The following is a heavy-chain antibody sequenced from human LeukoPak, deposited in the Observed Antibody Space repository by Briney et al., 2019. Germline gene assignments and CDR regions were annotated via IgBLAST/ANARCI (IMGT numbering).Heavy chain of an antibody. Sequence: SETLSLTCAVSGYSISSGYNWGWIRQPPGKGLEWIGSIYHSGSTYYNPSLKSRVTTSVDTSKNQFSLKLSSVTAADTAVYYCARAYDFWSGYYLDYWGQGTLVTVSS. CDR1: GYSISSGYN. D-gene: IGHD3-3*01. CDR3: ARAYDFWSGYYLDY. J-gene: IGHJ4*02. V-gene: IGHV4-38-2*01. CDR2: IYHSGST.